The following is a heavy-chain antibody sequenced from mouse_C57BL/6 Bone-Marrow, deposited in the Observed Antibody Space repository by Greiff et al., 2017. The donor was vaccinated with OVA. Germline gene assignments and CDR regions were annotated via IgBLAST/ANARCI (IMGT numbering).Heavy chain of an antibody. Sequence: VQLQQSGAELVRPGASVKLSCTASGFNIKDDYMHWVKQRPEQGLEWIGWIDPENGDTEYASKFQGKATITADPSSNTAYLQLSSLTSEDTAVYYCTHARQLRLPWFAYWGQGTLVTVSA. J-gene: IGHJ3*01. CDR1: GFNIKDDY. CDR3: THARQLRLPWFAY. D-gene: IGHD3-2*02. CDR2: IDPENGDT. V-gene: IGHV14-4*01.